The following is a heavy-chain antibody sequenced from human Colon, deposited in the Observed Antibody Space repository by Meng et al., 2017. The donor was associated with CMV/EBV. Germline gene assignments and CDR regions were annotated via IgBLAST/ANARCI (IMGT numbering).Heavy chain of an antibody. Sequence: GGSLRLSCAASGFTFISYSMHWVRQAPGKGLEYVSAISAKGCGTFYADFVKGRFTISRDNSNNTLHLQMGSLRAEDMAVYYCVRGPREGYFDFWGQGMLVTVSS. J-gene: IGHJ4*02. V-gene: IGHV3-64*02. CDR3: VRGPREGYFDF. CDR1: GFTFISYS. D-gene: IGHD1-26*01. CDR2: ISAKGCGT.